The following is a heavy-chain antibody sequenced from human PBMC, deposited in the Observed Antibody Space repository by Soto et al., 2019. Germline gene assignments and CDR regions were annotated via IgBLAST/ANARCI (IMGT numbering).Heavy chain of an antibody. V-gene: IGHV3-48*03. CDR3: ARFGAHYGSVIPVY. Sequence: EVQLVESGGGLVQPGGSLRLSCAASGFTFSSYEMNWVRQAPGKGLEWVSYISSSGTTIYYADSVKGRFIISRDNAKNSLYVQINSLRADETAVYYCARFGAHYGSVIPVYWCKGTLGTVYS. CDR1: GFTFSSYE. J-gene: IGHJ4*02. D-gene: IGHD3-10*01. CDR2: ISSSGTTI.